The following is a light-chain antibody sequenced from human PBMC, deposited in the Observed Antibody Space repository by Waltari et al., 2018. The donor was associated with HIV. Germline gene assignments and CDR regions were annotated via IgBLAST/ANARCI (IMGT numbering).Light chain of an antibody. Sequence: EILMTQSPATLAVSPGDRATLSCKASQSAATNIAWYQQKPGQPIRLLIYGAGTTDTGVSGRFSGSGSGTDFTLTINNLQSDDSAVYFCQQYNSSPTFGQGTKVEV. CDR2: GAG. V-gene: IGKV3-15*01. CDR1: QSAATN. J-gene: IGKJ2*01. CDR3: QQYNSSPT.